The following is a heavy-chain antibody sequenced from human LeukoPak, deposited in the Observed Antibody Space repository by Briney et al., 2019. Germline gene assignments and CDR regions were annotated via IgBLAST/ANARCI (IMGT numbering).Heavy chain of an antibody. D-gene: IGHD2-2*01. CDR3: ARDWEVVPAAMIYWFDP. CDR2: IIPILGIA. J-gene: IGHJ5*02. CDR1: GYTFTSYG. V-gene: IGHV1-69*04. Sequence: ASVKVSCKASGYTFTSYGISWVRQAPGQGLEWMGRIIPILGIANYAQKFQGRVTITADKSTSTAYMELSSLRSEDTAVYYCARDWEVVPAAMIYWFDPWGQGTLVTVSS.